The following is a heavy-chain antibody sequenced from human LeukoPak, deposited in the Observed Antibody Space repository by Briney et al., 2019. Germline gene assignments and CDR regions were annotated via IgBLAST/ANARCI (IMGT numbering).Heavy chain of an antibody. CDR3: ARDKREDTLVDY. Sequence: GGSLRLSCAASGFTFSSYSMTWVRQAPGKVLEWVSSISSSTSYIYYADSVKGRFTISRDNAKNSLYLQMNGLRAEDTAVYYCARDKREDTLVDYWGQGTLVTVSS. V-gene: IGHV3-21*01. J-gene: IGHJ4*02. CDR1: GFTFSSYS. CDR2: ISSSTSYI. D-gene: IGHD2-15*01.